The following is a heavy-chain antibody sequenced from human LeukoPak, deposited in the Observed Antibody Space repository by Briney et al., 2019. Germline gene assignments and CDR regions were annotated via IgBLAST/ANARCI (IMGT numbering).Heavy chain of an antibody. D-gene: IGHD3-10*01. Sequence: QPGGSLRLSCASSGFTFSSYAMSWVRQAPGKGLEWVSTISGSGGSTYYADSVKGRFTISRDNSKNTLYLQMNSLRAEDTAVYYCAKNWPMVRGVIITPYFDYWGQGTLVTVSS. CDR2: ISGSGGST. CDR1: GFTFSSYA. CDR3: AKNWPMVRGVIITPYFDY. J-gene: IGHJ4*02. V-gene: IGHV3-23*01.